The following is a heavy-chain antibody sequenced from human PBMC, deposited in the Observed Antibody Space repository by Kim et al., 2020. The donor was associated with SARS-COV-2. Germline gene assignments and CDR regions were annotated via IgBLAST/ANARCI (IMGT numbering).Heavy chain of an antibody. CDR1: GGSISSSSYY. V-gene: IGHV4-39*01. D-gene: IGHD5-12*01. J-gene: IGHJ3*02. CDR2: IYYSGST. CDR3: ARHRDGYNYGSDAFDI. Sequence: SETLSLTCTVSGGSISSSSYYWGWIRQPPGKGLEWIGSIYYSGSTYYNPSLKRRVTISVDTYKNQFSRMLSSVTAADTVVYYCARHRDGYNYGSDAFDI.